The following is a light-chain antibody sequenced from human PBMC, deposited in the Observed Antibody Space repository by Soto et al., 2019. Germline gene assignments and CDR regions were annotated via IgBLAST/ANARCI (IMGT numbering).Light chain of an antibody. Sequence: DIQLTQSPSFLSASVGDRVTTTCRASQGISSYLAWYQQKPGKAPKLLIYAASTLQSGVPSRFSGSGSGTEFTLTTSSLQPEDCATYYFQQLNSYPPTFGQGTKVEIK. J-gene: IGKJ1*01. CDR2: AAS. CDR3: QQLNSYPPT. CDR1: QGISSY. V-gene: IGKV1-9*01.